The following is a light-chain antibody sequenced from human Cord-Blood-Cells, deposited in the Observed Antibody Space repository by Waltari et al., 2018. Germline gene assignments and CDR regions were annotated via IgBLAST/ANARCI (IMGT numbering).Light chain of an antibody. CDR1: SSDVGSYNL. Sequence: QSALTQPASVSGSPGQSITISCTGTSSDVGSYNLVSWYQQHPGKAPRLMIYEGSKRTSGVSNRFSCSKSGNTASLTISGLQAEDEADYYCCSYAGSSTFVVFGGGTKLTVL. J-gene: IGLJ2*01. CDR2: EGS. V-gene: IGLV2-23*03. CDR3: CSYAGSSTFVV.